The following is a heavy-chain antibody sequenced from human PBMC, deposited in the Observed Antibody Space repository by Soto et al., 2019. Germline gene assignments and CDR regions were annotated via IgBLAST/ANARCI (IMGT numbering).Heavy chain of an antibody. J-gene: IGHJ4*02. D-gene: IGHD3-22*01. CDR2: IYHRGST. Sequence: QVHLQESGPGLVKPSGTLSLTCAVSGGSINSDNWWSWVRQPPGKGLEWIGEIYHRGSTNYNPSLKSRVTISVDKSKNQFSLKLNSVTAADTAVYYCAGSSGYSVSAQLRYWGQGTLVTVSS. V-gene: IGHV4-4*02. CDR1: GGSINSDNW. CDR3: AGSSGYSVSAQLRY.